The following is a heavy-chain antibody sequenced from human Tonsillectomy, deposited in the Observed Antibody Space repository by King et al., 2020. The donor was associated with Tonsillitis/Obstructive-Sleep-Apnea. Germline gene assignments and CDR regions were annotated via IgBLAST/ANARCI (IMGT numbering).Heavy chain of an antibody. CDR2: IYYSGST. J-gene: IGHJ4*02. D-gene: IGHD6-13*01. Sequence: QLQESGPGLVKPSETLSLTCTVSGGSISSYYWSWIRQPPGKGLEWIGYIYYSGSTNYNPSLKSRVTISVDTSKNQFSLKLSSVTAADTAVYYCASGAAAGYCDYWGQGTLVTVSS. V-gene: IGHV4-59*08. CDR1: GGSISSYY. CDR3: ASGAAAGYCDY.